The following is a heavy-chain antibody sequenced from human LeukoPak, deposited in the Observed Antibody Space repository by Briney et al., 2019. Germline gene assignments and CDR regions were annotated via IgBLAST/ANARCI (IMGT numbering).Heavy chain of an antibody. D-gene: IGHD2-21*02. CDR3: ARDPQYCAGDCHYGRFDY. CDR2: IKQDGSEK. V-gene: IGHV3-7*01. Sequence: PGGSLRLPCAASGFTFSVYWMTWVRQAPGRGLEWVANIKQDGSEKYYVDSVKGRFTISRDNAKNSLYLQMNSLRAEDTAVYYCARDPQYCAGDCHYGRFDYWGQGTLVTVSS. CDR1: GFTFSVYW. J-gene: IGHJ4*02.